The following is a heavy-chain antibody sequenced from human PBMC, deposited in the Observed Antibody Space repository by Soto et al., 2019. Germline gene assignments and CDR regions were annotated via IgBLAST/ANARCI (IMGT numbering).Heavy chain of an antibody. CDR3: ARPRGLNGVAATDY. D-gene: IGHD2-15*01. J-gene: IGHJ4*02. CDR2: IYPGDSDT. CDR1: GYSFTSYW. V-gene: IGHV5-51*01. Sequence: GESLKISCKGSGYSFTSYWIGWVRQMPGKGLEWMGIIYPGDSDTRYSPSFQGQVTISADKSISTAYLQWSSLKASDTAMYYCARPRGLNGVAATDYSGQGALFAVSS.